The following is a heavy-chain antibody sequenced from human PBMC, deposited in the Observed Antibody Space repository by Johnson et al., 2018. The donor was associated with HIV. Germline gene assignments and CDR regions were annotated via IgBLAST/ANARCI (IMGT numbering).Heavy chain of an antibody. CDR1: GFTFSSYA. CDR3: ARERHAFDI. J-gene: IGHJ3*02. CDR2: ISYDGSNK. Sequence: QVQLVESGGGVVQPGRSLRLSCAASGFTFSSYAMHWVRQAPGKGLEWVAVISYDGSNKYYADSVKGRFTISRDNSKNTLYLQMNSRRAEDTAVYYCARERHAFDIWGQGTMVTVSS. V-gene: IGHV3-30*04.